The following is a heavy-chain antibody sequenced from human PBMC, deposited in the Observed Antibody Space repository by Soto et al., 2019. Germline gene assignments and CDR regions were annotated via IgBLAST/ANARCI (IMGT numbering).Heavy chain of an antibody. V-gene: IGHV4-30-2*01. Sequence: QLQLQESGSGLVKPSQTLSLTCAVSGGSISSGGYSWSWIRQPPGKGLEWIGYIYDSGSTYYNPSLKSRVTISVDRSKNQFSLKLSFVTAADTAVYYSARLYGDYFFDYWGQGTLVTVSS. D-gene: IGHD4-17*01. J-gene: IGHJ4*02. CDR1: GGSISSGGYS. CDR2: IYDSGST. CDR3: ARLYGDYFFDY.